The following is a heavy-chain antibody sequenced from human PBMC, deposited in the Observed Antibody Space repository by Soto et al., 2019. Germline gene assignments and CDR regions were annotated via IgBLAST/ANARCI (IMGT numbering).Heavy chain of an antibody. J-gene: IGHJ4*02. D-gene: IGHD5-12*01. V-gene: IGHV3-48*02. CDR2: INHSSGTI. CDR3: VRDRGYTGYDLEY. Sequence: EVQLVESGGGLIQPGGSLRLSCAASGFPFRTYAMNWVCQAPGKGLEWVSYINHSSGTIYYADSVKGRFTISRDNAKNSLYLQMNSLRDEDTAVYYCVRDRGYTGYDLEYWGQGTLVTVSS. CDR1: GFPFRTYA.